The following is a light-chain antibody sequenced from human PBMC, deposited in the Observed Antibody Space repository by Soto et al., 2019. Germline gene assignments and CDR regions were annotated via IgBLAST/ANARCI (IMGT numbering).Light chain of an antibody. Sequence: QSVLTQPASVSGSPGQSITISCTGTSSDVGSYNLVSWHQQHPGKAPKVMIYEVRKRPSGVSNRFSGSKSGNTASLTISGPQAEDEAEYHCSSYVGSNTWVFGGGTKVTVL. CDR2: EVR. J-gene: IGLJ3*02. V-gene: IGLV2-23*02. CDR3: SSYVGSNTWV. CDR1: SSDVGSYNL.